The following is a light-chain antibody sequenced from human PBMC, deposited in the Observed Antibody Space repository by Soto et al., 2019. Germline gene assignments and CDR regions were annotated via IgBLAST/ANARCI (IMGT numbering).Light chain of an antibody. V-gene: IGKV1-5*01. J-gene: IGKJ1*01. CDR1: QSISSW. CDR3: QQYNNYWT. CDR2: DAT. Sequence: DIQMTQCPSTLSASVVDRVTITCRASQSISSWLAWYQQKPGKAPKLLSYDATSLESGDPSRFSGGGSGTEFNLPTSTLQPDNVATYHCQQYNNYWTYGQGSKRAMK.